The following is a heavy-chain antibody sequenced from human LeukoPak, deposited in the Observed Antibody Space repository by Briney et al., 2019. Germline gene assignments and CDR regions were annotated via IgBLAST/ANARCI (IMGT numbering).Heavy chain of an antibody. V-gene: IGHV4-61*01. Sequence: SETLSLTCTVSGGSVSSGSYYWSWIRQPPGKGPEWIGYIYYSGSTNYNPSLKSRVTISVDTSKNQFSLELSSVPAADTAVYYCARQSSSWYGAFDYWGQGTLVTVSS. J-gene: IGHJ4*02. CDR2: IYYSGST. D-gene: IGHD6-13*01. CDR3: ARQSSSWYGAFDY. CDR1: GGSVSSGSYY.